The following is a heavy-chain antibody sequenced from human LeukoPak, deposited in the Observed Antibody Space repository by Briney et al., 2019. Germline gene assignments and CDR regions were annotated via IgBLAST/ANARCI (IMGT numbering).Heavy chain of an antibody. J-gene: IGHJ5*01. V-gene: IGHV4-39*07. Sequence: PSETLSLTCTVSGGSISSSSYYWGWIRQPPGKGLEWIGSIYYSGSTYYNPSLKSRVTISVDTSKNQFSLKLSSVTAADTAAYYCARDQADDFWSGYSFDPWGQGTLVTVSS. CDR1: GGSISSSSYY. CDR3: ARDQADDFWSGYSFDP. CDR2: IYYSGST. D-gene: IGHD3-3*01.